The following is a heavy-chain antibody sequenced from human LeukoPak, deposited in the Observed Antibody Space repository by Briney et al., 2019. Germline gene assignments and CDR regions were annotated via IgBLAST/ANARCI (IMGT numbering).Heavy chain of an antibody. J-gene: IGHJ5*02. V-gene: IGHV4-39*01. CDR2: IYYSGST. CDR1: GGSISSSSYY. D-gene: IGHD3-10*01. Sequence: SETLSLTCTVSGGSISSSSYYWGWIRQPPGKGLEWIGSIYYSGSTYYNPSLKSRVTISVDTSKNQFSLKLSSVTAADTAVYYCAGPMVRGGWWFDPWGQGTLVTVSS. CDR3: AGPMVRGGWWFDP.